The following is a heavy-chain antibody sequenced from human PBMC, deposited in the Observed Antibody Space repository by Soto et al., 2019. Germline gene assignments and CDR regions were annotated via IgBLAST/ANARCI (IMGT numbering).Heavy chain of an antibody. J-gene: IGHJ4*02. D-gene: IGHD1-26*01. Sequence: QVQLVQSGAEVRKPGASVKVSCKASGYTFNRHYIQWVRQAPGQGLEWMGMIDPSGGDTNYAKKFQGRVTLTSDTSTSTVYMELSSLRSEVTAVYYCAKRRGVGLTRSSFDYWGPGTLVIVSS. V-gene: IGHV1-46*02. CDR1: GYTFNRHY. CDR3: AKRRGVGLTRSSFDY. CDR2: IDPSGGDT.